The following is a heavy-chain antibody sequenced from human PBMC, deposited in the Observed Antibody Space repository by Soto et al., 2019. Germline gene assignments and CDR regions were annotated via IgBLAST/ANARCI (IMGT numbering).Heavy chain of an antibody. CDR2: ISAYNTNT. J-gene: IGHJ4*02. V-gene: IGHV1-18*01. CDR3: ARDTPPTDY. CDR1: GYTFTSYH. Sequence: QVQLVQSGAEVKKPGASVKVSCKTSGYTFTSYHISWVRQAPGQGLEWMGWISAYNTNTNYAQKFQGRVTMTTDTLTGAAYMELRTLRSDDTALYYCARDTPPTDYWGQGTLVTVSS.